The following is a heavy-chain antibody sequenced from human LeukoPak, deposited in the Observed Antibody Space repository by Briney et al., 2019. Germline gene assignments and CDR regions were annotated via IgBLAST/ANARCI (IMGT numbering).Heavy chain of an antibody. CDR2: IKDDGGEK. D-gene: IGHD3-10*01. CDR1: AFTFSSYW. V-gene: IGHV3-7*01. CDR3: ARIKEYGFDI. Sequence: GGSLRLSCAGSAFTFSSYWMSWVRQAPGKGPEWVANIKDDGGEKYYLDSVKGRFTISRDNAKNSLYLQMNSLRAEDTAVYSCARIKEYGFDIWGQGTMVTVSS. J-gene: IGHJ3*02.